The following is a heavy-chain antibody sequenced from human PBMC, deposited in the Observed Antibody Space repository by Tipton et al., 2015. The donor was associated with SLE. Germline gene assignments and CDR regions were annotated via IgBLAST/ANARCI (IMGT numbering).Heavy chain of an antibody. V-gene: IGHV3-30*18. Sequence: RSLRLSCAASGFTFSSYGMHWVRQAPGKGLEWVAVISYDGSNKYYADSVKGRFTISRDNSKNTLYLQMNSLRAEDTAVYYCAKENGWGDAFDIWGQGTMVTVSS. CDR3: AKENGWGDAFDI. CDR2: ISYDGSNK. CDR1: GFTFSSYG. D-gene: IGHD7-27*01. J-gene: IGHJ3*02.